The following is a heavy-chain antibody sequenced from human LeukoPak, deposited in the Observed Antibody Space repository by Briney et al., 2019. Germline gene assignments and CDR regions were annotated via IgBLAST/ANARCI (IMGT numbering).Heavy chain of an antibody. Sequence: SVKVSCKASGGTFSSYAISWVRQAPGQGLEWMGRIIPIFGTANYAQKFQGRVTITTDESTSTAYVELSSLRSEDTAVYYCARDDSSGYYFPTTPWGQGTLVTVSS. CDR3: ARDDSSGYYFPTTP. V-gene: IGHV1-69*05. CDR1: GGTFSSYA. CDR2: IIPIFGTA. J-gene: IGHJ5*02. D-gene: IGHD3-22*01.